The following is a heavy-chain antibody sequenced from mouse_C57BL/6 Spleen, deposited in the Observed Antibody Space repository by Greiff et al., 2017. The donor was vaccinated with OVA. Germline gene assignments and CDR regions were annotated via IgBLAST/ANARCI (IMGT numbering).Heavy chain of an antibody. CDR1: GYTFTDYY. J-gene: IGHJ1*03. D-gene: IGHD2-4*01. V-gene: IGHV1-76*01. CDR2: IYPGSGNT. CDR3: ARAIYYDYDEGYFDV. Sequence: QVQLQQSGAELVRPGASVKLSCKASGYTFTDYYINWVKQRPGQGLEWIARIYPGSGNTYYNEKFKGKATLTAEKSSSTAYMQLSSLTSEDSAVYFCARAIYYDYDEGYFDVWGTGTTVTVSS.